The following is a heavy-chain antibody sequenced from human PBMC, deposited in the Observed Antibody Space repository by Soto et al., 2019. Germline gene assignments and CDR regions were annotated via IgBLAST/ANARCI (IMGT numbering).Heavy chain of an antibody. J-gene: IGHJ4*02. CDR2: INRSGST. D-gene: IGHD3-9*01. Sequence: SETLSLTCAVYGGSFSGYYWSWIRQPPGKGLEWIGEINRSGSTNYNPSLKSRVTISVDTSKNQFSLKLSSVTAADTAVYYCASSPGHFDWLLYDYWGQGTLVTVSS. V-gene: IGHV4-34*01. CDR3: ASSPGHFDWLLYDY. CDR1: GGSFSGYY.